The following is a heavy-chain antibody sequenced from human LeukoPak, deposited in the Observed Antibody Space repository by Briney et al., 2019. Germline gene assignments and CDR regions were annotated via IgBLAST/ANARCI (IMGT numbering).Heavy chain of an antibody. CDR1: GFTFGDYD. CDR2: IRADGGTT. D-gene: IGHD5-12*01. J-gene: IGHJ4*02. V-gene: IGHV3-43*02. CDR3: ATHRGGYAY. Sequence: GGSLRLSCAASGFTFGDYDMHWVRQAPGKGLEWVSLIRADGGTTHYADSVKGRFTISRDNSKNSLYLQMNSLRTEDTGVYYCATHRGGYAYWGQGTLVTVSS.